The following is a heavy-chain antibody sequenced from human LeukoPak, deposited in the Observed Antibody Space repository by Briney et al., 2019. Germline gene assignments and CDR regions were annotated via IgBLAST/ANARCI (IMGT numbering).Heavy chain of an antibody. Sequence: PGRSLRLSCAASGFTFSSYGMHWVRQAPGKGLEWVAVISYDGSNKYYADSVKGRFTISRDNSKNTLYLQMNSLRGEDTAVYYCAKVIPVRYSKGPYYFDYWGQGTLVTVSS. J-gene: IGHJ4*02. CDR3: AKVIPVRYSKGPYYFDY. CDR1: GFTFSSYG. CDR2: ISYDGSNK. V-gene: IGHV3-30*18. D-gene: IGHD2-15*01.